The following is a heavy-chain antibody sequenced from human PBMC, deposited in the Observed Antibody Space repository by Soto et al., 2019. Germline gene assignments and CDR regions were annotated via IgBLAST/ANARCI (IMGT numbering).Heavy chain of an antibody. J-gene: IGHJ4*02. CDR1: AFVLRDYP. CDR3: VRGTPTPGLDY. V-gene: IGHV3-7*03. D-gene: IGHD1-7*01. Sequence: EVQLVESGGGLVQPGGSLRLSCVASAFVLRDYPMNWVRQAPGKGLEWVANINRRGSEANYAASVRGRFTISRDNARNLLYLQMNSLRGDDTAVYFCVRGTPTPGLDYWGQGTLVTVSS. CDR2: INRRGSEA.